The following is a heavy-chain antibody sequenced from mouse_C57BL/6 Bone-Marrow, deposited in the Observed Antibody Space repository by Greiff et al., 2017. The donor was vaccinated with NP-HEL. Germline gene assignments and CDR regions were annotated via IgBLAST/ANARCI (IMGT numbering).Heavy chain of an antibody. CDR1: GYTFTSYG. CDR3: ALPAWVAY. V-gene: IGHV1-81*01. CDR2: IYPRSGNT. Sequence: VQLQQSGAELARPGASVKLSCKASGYTFTSYGISWVKQRTGQGLEWIGEIYPRSGNTYYNEKFKGKATLTADKSSSTAYMELRSLTSEDSAVYFCALPAWVAYWGQGTLVTVSA. J-gene: IGHJ3*01.